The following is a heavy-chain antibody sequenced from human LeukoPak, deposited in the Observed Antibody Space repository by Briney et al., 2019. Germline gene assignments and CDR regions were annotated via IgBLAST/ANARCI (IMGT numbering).Heavy chain of an antibody. D-gene: IGHD5-18*01. CDR3: ARDKSYGHMRLFDY. CDR1: GYTFTSHG. CDR2: IIPIFGTA. J-gene: IGHJ4*02. V-gene: IGHV1-69*13. Sequence: SVKVSCKASGYTFTSHGISWVRQAPGQGLEWMGGIIPIFGTANYAQKFQGRVTITADESTSTAYMELSSLRSEDTAVYYCARDKSYGHMRLFDYWGQGNLVTVSS.